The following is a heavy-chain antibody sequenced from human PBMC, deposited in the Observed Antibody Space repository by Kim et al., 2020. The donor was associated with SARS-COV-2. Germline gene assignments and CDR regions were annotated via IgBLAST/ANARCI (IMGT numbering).Heavy chain of an antibody. CDR3: AREGEYYDYVWGSHSLDY. V-gene: IGHV1-3*01. D-gene: IGHD3-16*01. CDR2: INAGNGNT. J-gene: IGHJ4*02. Sequence: ASVKVSCKASGYTFTSYAMHWVRQAPGQRLEWMGWINAGNGNTKYSQKFQGRVTITRDTSASTAYMELSSLRSEDTAVYYCAREGEYYDYVWGSHSLDYWGQGTLVTVSS. CDR1: GYTFTSYA.